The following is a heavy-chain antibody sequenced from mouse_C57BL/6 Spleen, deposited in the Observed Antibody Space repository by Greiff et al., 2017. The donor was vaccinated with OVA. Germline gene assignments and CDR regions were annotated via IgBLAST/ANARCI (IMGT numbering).Heavy chain of an antibody. CDR2: IYPGDGDT. Sequence: QVQLQQSGPELVKPGASVKISCKASGYAFSSSWMNWVKQRPGKGLEWIGRIYPGDGDTNYNGKFKGKATLTADKSSSTAYMQLSSLTSEDSAVYVCEREGGSYFDYWGQGTTLTVSS. CDR1: GYAFSSSW. J-gene: IGHJ2*01. D-gene: IGHD1-1*02. CDR3: EREGGSYFDY. V-gene: IGHV1-82*01.